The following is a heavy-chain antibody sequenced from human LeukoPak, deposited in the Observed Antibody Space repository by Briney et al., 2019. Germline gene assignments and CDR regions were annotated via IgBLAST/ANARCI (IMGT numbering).Heavy chain of an antibody. J-gene: IGHJ6*02. V-gene: IGHV1-2*02. Sequence: GASVKVSCKASGYTFTGYYIHWVRQAPGQGLEWMGWINPNSGGTNYAQKFQGRVTMTRDTSISTAYMELSRLRSDDTAVYYCARVNILTGYYAPLNYYGMDVWGQGTTVTVSS. CDR2: INPNSGGT. CDR1: GYTFTGYY. D-gene: IGHD3-9*01. CDR3: ARVNILTGYYAPLNYYGMDV.